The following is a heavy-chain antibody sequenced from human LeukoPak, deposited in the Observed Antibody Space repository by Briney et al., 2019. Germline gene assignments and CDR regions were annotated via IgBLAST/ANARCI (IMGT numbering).Heavy chain of an antibody. J-gene: IGHJ6*02. V-gene: IGHV3-30*18. D-gene: IGHD2-2*01. Sequence: GGSLRLSCAASGFTFSSYGMHWVRQAPGKGLEWVAVISYDGSNKYYADSVKGRFTISRDNSKNTLYLQMNSLRAEDTAVYYRAKDEAYQTLSPYYYGMDVWGQGTTVTVSS. CDR3: AKDEAYQTLSPYYYGMDV. CDR2: ISYDGSNK. CDR1: GFTFSSYG.